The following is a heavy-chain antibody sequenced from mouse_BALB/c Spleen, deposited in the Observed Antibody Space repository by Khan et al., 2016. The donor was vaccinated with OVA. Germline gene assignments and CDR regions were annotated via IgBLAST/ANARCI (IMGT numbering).Heavy chain of an antibody. CDR3: ARVGPYHANYGAWFAY. J-gene: IGHJ3*01. V-gene: IGHV1-4*01. CDR2: MTPSNGYT. Sequence: QVQLQQSGAELARPGASVKMSCKASGYTFTSYTMHWVKQRPGQGLEWIGYMTPSNGYTNYNQKFRDKATLTADKSSSTAYMLLSSLTSEDSAVYYCARVGPYHANYGAWFAYWGQGTLVTVSA. CDR1: GYTFTSYT. D-gene: IGHD2-10*01.